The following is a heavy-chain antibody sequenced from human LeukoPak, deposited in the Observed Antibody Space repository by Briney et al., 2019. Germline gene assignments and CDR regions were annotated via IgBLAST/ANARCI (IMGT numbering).Heavy chain of an antibody. CDR3: AKDETNTGPLDY. CDR1: GFTFSSYS. CDR2: ISWDGGST. Sequence: PGGSLRLSCAASGFTFSSYSMNWVRQAPGKGLGWVSLISWDGGSTYYADSVKGRFTISRDNSKNSLYLQMNSLRTEDTALYYCAKDETNTGPLDYWGQGTLVTVSS. D-gene: IGHD1-1*01. V-gene: IGHV3-43*01. J-gene: IGHJ4*02.